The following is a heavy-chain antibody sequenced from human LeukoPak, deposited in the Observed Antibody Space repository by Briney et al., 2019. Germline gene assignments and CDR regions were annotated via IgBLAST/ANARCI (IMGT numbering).Heavy chain of an antibody. D-gene: IGHD4-11*01. J-gene: IGHJ4*02. Sequence: SVRVSCKTSGGTFSSSAITWVRQAPGQGLEWMGRIIPVLNITSYAQKFQGRVTMTEDTSTDTAYMELSSLRSEDTAVYYCATVYSNYDYFDYWGQGTLVTASS. CDR3: ATVYSNYDYFDY. CDR2: IIPVLNIT. CDR1: GGTFSSSA. V-gene: IGHV1-69*04.